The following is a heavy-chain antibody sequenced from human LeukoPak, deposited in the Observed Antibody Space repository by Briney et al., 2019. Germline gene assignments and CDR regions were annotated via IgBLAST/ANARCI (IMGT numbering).Heavy chain of an antibody. CDR2: IYTSGST. CDR1: GGSISSYY. CDR3: ARSPPYYYDSSGYLFFDY. V-gene: IGHV4-4*07. D-gene: IGHD3-22*01. J-gene: IGHJ4*02. Sequence: SETLSLTCTVSGGSISSYYWSWIRQPAGKGLEWIGRIYTSGSTNYNPSLKSRVTMSVDTSKNQFSLKLSSVTAADTAVYYCARSPPYYYDSSGYLFFDYWGQGTPVTVSS.